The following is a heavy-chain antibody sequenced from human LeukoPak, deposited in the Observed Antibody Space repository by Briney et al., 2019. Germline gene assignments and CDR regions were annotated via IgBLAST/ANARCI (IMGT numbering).Heavy chain of an antibody. J-gene: IGHJ4*02. CDR2: INHSGST. Sequence: PSETLSLTCAVYGGSFSGYYWSWIRQPPGKGLEWIGEINHSGSTNYNPSLKSRVTISVDTSKNQFPLKLSSVTAADTAVYYCARDYGSGSYGYYFDYWGQGTLVTVSS. D-gene: IGHD3-10*01. V-gene: IGHV4-34*01. CDR3: ARDYGSGSYGYYFDY. CDR1: GGSFSGYY.